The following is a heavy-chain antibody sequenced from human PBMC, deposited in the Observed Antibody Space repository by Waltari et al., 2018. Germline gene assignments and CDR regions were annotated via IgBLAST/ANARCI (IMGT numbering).Heavy chain of an antibody. CDR1: GFTFSDHY. CDR2: TRNKANSYTT. V-gene: IGHV3-72*01. CDR3: ARDGSYYEFWSGYTYYYYGMDV. D-gene: IGHD3-3*01. Sequence: EVQLVESGGGLVQPGGSLRLSCAASGFTFSDHYMDWVRQAPGKGLEWVGRTRNKANSYTTEYAASVKGRCTISRDDSKNTLYLKMNSLKTEDTAVYYCARDGSYYEFWSGYTYYYYGMDVWGQGTTVTVSS. J-gene: IGHJ6*02.